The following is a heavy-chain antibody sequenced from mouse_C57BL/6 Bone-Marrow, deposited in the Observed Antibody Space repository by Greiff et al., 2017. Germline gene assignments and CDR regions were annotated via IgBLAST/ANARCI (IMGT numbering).Heavy chain of an antibody. CDR1: GFNIKDYY. V-gene: IGHV14-1*01. Sequence: VQLQQSGAELVRPGASVKLSCTASGFNIKDYYMHWVKQRPEQGLEWIGRIDPEDGDTEYAPKFQGKATMTADTSSNTAYLQLSSLTSEDTAVYYWTTYDYDGGDYFDYWGQGTTLTVSS. J-gene: IGHJ2*01. CDR3: TTYDYDGGDYFDY. D-gene: IGHD2-4*01. CDR2: IDPEDGDT.